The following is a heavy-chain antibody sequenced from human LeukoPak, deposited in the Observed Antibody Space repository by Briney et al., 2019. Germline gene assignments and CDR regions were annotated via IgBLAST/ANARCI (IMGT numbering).Heavy chain of an antibody. V-gene: IGHV4-61*02. Sequence: SQTLSLTCTVSGGSISSGSYYWSWIRQPAGKGLEWIGRIYTSGSTNYNPSLKSRVTISVDTSKNLFSLKLSSVTAADTAVYYCARDLYGMDVWGQGTTVTVSS. CDR2: IYTSGST. CDR3: ARDLYGMDV. CDR1: GGSISSGSYY. J-gene: IGHJ6*02.